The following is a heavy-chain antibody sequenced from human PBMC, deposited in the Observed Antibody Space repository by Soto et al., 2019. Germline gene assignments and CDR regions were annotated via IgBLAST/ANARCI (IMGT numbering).Heavy chain of an antibody. Sequence: QVQLVESGGGVVQPGRSLRLSCAASGFTFSSYAMHWVRQAPGKGLEWVAVISYDGSNKYYADSVKGRFTNARNNSKNTLYLQMSSVRAEDTDVYYCARYIVVVTATYAFDIWGQGTMVTVSS. CDR2: ISYDGSNK. D-gene: IGHD2-21*02. CDR3: ARYIVVVTATYAFDI. J-gene: IGHJ3*02. V-gene: IGHV3-30-3*01. CDR1: GFTFSSYA.